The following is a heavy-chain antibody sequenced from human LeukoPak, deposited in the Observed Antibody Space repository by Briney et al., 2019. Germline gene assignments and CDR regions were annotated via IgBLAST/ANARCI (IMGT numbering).Heavy chain of an antibody. CDR2: IKQDGSEK. V-gene: IGHV3-7*04. D-gene: IGHD1-26*01. CDR1: GFTFSSYW. Sequence: GGSLRLSCAASGFTFSSYWMSWVRQAPGKGLEWVANIKQDGSEKYYVDSVKGRFTISRDNAKNSLYLQMNSLRAEDTAVYYCARAGGSYSPYYYYMDVWGKGTTVTVSS. J-gene: IGHJ6*03. CDR3: ARAGGSYSPYYYYMDV.